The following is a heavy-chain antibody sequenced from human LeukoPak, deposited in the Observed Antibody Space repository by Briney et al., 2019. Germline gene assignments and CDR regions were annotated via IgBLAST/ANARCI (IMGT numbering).Heavy chain of an antibody. CDR1: GFSFSSYS. Sequence: GGSLRLSCAASGFSFSSYSITWVRQAPGKGLEWVSSISSSISDKYYADSVKGRITISRDNAKNSVYLHMSSLRAEDTAVYYCARHHALSDSNYFDCWGQGTLVTVSS. V-gene: IGHV3-21*01. CDR3: ARHHALSDSNYFDC. J-gene: IGHJ4*02. D-gene: IGHD4-11*01. CDR2: ISSSISDK.